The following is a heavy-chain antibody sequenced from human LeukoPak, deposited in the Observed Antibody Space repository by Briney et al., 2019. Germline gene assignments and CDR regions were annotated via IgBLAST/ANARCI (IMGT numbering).Heavy chain of an antibody. V-gene: IGHV7-4-1*02. D-gene: IGHD2-21*02. CDR2: INTYTRNP. CDR1: GYTFTTYV. Sequence: ASVKVSCKASGYTFTTYVLNWVRQAPGQGFEWMGFINTYTRNPTYAQGFTGRFVFSLDTSVSTAYLQISSLKAEDTAVYYCARQVGTASSHDFGHWGHGTLVTVSS. J-gene: IGHJ4*01. CDR3: ARQVGTASSHDFGH.